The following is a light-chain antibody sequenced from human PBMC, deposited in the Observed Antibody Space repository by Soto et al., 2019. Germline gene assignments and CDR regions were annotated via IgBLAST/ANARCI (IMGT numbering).Light chain of an antibody. Sequence: QSVLTQPPSVSGAQGQRVTISCTGSGSNIGAGYDVHWYQQLPGTAPKLLIYGNSNRPSGVPDRFSGSKSGTSASLAITGLQAEDEADYYCQSYDSSLSGWVFGGGTKLTVL. CDR3: QSYDSSLSGWV. J-gene: IGLJ3*02. V-gene: IGLV1-40*01. CDR1: GSNIGAGYD. CDR2: GNS.